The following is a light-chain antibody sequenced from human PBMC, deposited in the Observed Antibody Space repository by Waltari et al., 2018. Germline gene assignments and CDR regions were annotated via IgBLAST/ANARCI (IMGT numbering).Light chain of an antibody. CDR1: QSIRSG. CDR3: QQASSFPWT. V-gene: IGKV1-12*01. J-gene: IGKJ1*01. CDR2: TAS. Sequence: DIQMTQSPSSVSTSVGDSVTITCRASQSIRSGLAWYQQKPGKAPKLLIYTASTLQTGVPSRFSGSGSGTDFTLTISSLQPEDFATYYCQQASSFPWTFGQGTKVEV.